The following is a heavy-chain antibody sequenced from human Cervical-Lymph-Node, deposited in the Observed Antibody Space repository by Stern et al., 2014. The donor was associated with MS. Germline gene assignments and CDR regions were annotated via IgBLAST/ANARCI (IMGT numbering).Heavy chain of an antibody. CDR2: IWNDGGNT. CDR1: GFTLSSYG. J-gene: IGHJ4*02. CDR3: ARRSGSSPGRRYFDY. Sequence: VQLVESGGGVVQPGRPLRLAWAATGFTLSSYGMHWVRQAPGKGLEWVAVIWNDGGNTYYADAVKGRFTISRDNSKHTLVLQMNSLRAEDTAVYYCARRSGSSPGRRYFDYWGQGTLVTVSS. D-gene: IGHD6-6*01. V-gene: IGHV3-33*01.